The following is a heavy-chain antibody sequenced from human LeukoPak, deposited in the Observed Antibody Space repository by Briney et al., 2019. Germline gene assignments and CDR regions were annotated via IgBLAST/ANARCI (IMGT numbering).Heavy chain of an antibody. V-gene: IGHV3-23*01. D-gene: IGHD5-12*01. Sequence: GGSLRLSCAASGFTFSNYAMTWVRQAPGKGLECVSAISGSGGSTYYADSVKGRFTISRDNSKNTLYLQMNSLRAEDTAVYYCAKSVPYSGYDCWGQGTMVTVSS. CDR3: AKSVPYSGYDC. CDR2: ISGSGGST. CDR1: GFTFSNYA. J-gene: IGHJ3*01.